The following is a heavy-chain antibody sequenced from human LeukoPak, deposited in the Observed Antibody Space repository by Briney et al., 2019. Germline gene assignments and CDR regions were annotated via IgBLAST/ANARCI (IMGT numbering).Heavy chain of an antibody. J-gene: IGHJ4*02. CDR2: IYYSGST. CDR1: GGSISSYY. Sequence: SETLSLTCTVSGGSISSYYWSWIRHPPGKGLEWIGYIYYSGSTNYNPSLKSRVTISVDTSKNQFSLKLSSVTAADTAVYYCARDSNGSGIEDYWGQGTLVTVSS. CDR3: ARDSNGSGIEDY. D-gene: IGHD3-10*01. V-gene: IGHV4-59*01.